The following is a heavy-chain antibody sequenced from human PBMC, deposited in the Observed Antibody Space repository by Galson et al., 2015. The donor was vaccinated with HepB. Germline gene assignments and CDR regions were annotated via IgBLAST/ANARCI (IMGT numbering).Heavy chain of an antibody. CDR3: ARVVYYYDSSGYSYYYYGMDV. J-gene: IGHJ6*02. V-gene: IGHV4-31*03. D-gene: IGHD3-22*01. CDR2: IYYSGST. CDR1: GGSISSGGYY. Sequence: TLSLTCTVSGGSISSGGYYWSWIRQHPGKGLEWIGYIYYSGSTYYNPSLKSRVTISVDTSKNQFSLKLSSVTAADTAVYYCARVVYYYDSSGYSYYYYGMDVWGQGTTVTVSS.